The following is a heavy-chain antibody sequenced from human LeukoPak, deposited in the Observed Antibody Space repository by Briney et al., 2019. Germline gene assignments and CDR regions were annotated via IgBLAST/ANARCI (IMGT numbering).Heavy chain of an antibody. Sequence: GGSLRLSCAASGFTFSTYAMNWVRQAPGKGLEWVSYISSSSSPTYYADSVQGRFTISRDNAKDSLYLQMNSLRGEDTAVYYCARDDGGYWGQGTLVTVSS. CDR3: ARDDGGY. CDR1: GFTFSTYA. J-gene: IGHJ4*02. CDR2: ISSSSSPT. D-gene: IGHD3-16*01. V-gene: IGHV3-48*01.